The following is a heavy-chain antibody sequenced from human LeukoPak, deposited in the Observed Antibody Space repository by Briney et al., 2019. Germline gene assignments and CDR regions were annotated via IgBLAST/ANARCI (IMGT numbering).Heavy chain of an antibody. CDR3: ARDGLGYCSGGSCHWFDP. V-gene: IGHV3-30*04. Sequence: GRSLRLSCAASGFTFSSYAMHWVRQAPGKGLEWVAVISYDGSNKYYADSVKGRFTISRDNSKNTPYLQMNSLRAEDTAVYYCARDGLGYCSGGSCHWFDPWGQGTLVTVSS. D-gene: IGHD2-15*01. CDR1: GFTFSSYA. J-gene: IGHJ5*02. CDR2: ISYDGSNK.